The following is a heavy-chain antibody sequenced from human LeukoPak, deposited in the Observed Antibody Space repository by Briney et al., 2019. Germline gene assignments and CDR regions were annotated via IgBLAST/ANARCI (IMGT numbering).Heavy chain of an antibody. J-gene: IGHJ4*02. V-gene: IGHV4-28*01. Sequence: SDTLSLTCAVSGYSITSSSWWGWIRQPPGKGLEWIGYIYHSGTTYYNPSLQSRITMSVDTSKNQFSLKLSSVTAVDTAVYYCARKENVYYYFDYWGQGTLVTVSS. CDR3: ARKENVYYYFDY. CDR2: IYHSGTT. D-gene: IGHD3-10*01. CDR1: GYSITSSSW.